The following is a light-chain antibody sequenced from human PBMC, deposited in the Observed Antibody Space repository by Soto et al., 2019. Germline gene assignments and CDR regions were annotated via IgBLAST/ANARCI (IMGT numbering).Light chain of an antibody. CDR3: QQYKAVVT. Sequence: EIELTQSPGTLSLSPGERATLTCRASQSLTNSGFAWYQQKPGRAPGLLIYGASNRDTGIPDTFSGSGSGTDFTLTISSLEPEDVAVYYCQQYKAVVTFGQGTKVDI. CDR1: QSLTNSG. J-gene: IGKJ1*01. V-gene: IGKV3-20*01. CDR2: GAS.